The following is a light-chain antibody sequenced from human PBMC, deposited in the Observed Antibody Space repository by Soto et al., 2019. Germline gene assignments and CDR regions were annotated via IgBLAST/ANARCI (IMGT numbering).Light chain of an antibody. CDR3: QQDDNAPWT. CDR1: QDMSHY. J-gene: IGKJ1*01. V-gene: IGKV1-27*01. Sequence: DIQMTQSPSSLSASVGDRVTITCRASQDMSHYLAWYQQKPGKVPKLLIYAASTLQSGVTSRFSGSASGTDFTLTSSSLQPEDVGTYYDQQDDNAPWTFGQGTKVEIK. CDR2: AAS.